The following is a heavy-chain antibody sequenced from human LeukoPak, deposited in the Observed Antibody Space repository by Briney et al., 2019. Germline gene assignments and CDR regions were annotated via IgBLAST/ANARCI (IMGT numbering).Heavy chain of an antibody. V-gene: IGHV1-2*02. CDR2: INPNSGGT. D-gene: IGHD3-10*01. Sequence: ASVKVSCKTSGYTFTDYYMHWVRQAPGQGLEWMGWINPNSGGTNYAQKFQGRVTMTRDTSISTAYMELSRLRSDDTAVYYCARHRFTMVRGVIASFDYWGQGTLVTVSS. CDR1: GYTFTDYY. CDR3: ARHRFTMVRGVIASFDY. J-gene: IGHJ4*02.